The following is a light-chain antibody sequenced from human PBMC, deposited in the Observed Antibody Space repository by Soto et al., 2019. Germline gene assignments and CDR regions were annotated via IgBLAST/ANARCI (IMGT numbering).Light chain of an antibody. CDR1: ESVNRY. Sequence: DIVVTQSPATLSLSPGERATLSCTTSESVNRYLAWYQQKPGQVPRLLIYDASTRAAGVPDRFSGSGFRTHFTLTISSLEPEDFAVYYCQQRVSCPLTFGGGTTVEIK. J-gene: IGKJ4*01. CDR2: DAS. V-gene: IGKV3-11*01. CDR3: QQRVSCPLT.